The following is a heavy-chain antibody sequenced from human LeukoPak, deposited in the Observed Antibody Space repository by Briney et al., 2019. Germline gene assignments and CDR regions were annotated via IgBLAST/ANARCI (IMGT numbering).Heavy chain of an antibody. J-gene: IGHJ6*03. Sequence: ETLSLTXTVSGGSINSYYWSWIRQHPGKGLEWIGYIYYSGSTNYNPSLKSRVTISVDTSKNQFSLKLSSVTAADTAVYYCARAVPYYYYMDVWGKGTTVTVSS. CDR2: IYYSGST. CDR3: ARAVPYYYYMDV. V-gene: IGHV4-59*01. CDR1: GGSINSYY.